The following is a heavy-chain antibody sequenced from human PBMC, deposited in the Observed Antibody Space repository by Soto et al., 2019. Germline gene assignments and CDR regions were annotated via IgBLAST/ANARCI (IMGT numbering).Heavy chain of an antibody. Sequence: GASVKVSCKASGYTFTGYYMHWVRQAPGQGLEWMGWINPNSGGTNYAQKFQGRVTMTRDTSISTAYMELSRLRSDDTAVYYCARSSVAGDYTWFDPWGQGTLVTVSS. V-gene: IGHV1-2*02. J-gene: IGHJ5*02. CDR1: GYTFTGYY. CDR2: INPNSGGT. D-gene: IGHD2-21*02. CDR3: ARSSVAGDYTWFDP.